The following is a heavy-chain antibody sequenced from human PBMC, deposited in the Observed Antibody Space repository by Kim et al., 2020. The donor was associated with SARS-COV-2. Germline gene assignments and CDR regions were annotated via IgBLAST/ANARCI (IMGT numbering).Heavy chain of an antibody. CDR3: ARTSYYYGSGSYPRVFDP. V-gene: IGHV4-31*03. CDR1: GGSISSGGYY. CDR2: IYYSGST. J-gene: IGHJ5*02. D-gene: IGHD3-10*01. Sequence: SETLSLTCTVSGGSISSGGYYWSWIRQHPGKGLEWIGYIYYSGSTYYNPSLKSRVTISVDTSNNQFSLKLSSVTAADTAVYYCARTSYYYGSGSYPRVFDPWGQGTLVNVSS.